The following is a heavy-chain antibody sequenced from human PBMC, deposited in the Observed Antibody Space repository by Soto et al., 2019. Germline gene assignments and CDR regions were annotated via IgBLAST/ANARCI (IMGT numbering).Heavy chain of an antibody. CDR2: IYSGGST. Sequence: GGSLRLSCAASGFTVSSNYMSSVRQAPGKGLEWVSVIYSGGSTYYADSAKGRFTISRHNSKNTLYLQMNSLRAEDTAVYYCARPRFYDFQDFDIWGQGTMVTVSS. CDR3: ARPRFYDFQDFDI. V-gene: IGHV3-53*04. D-gene: IGHD3-3*01. J-gene: IGHJ3*02. CDR1: GFTVSSNY.